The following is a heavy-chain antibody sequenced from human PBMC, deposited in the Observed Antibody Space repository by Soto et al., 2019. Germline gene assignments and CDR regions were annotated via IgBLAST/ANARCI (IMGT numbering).Heavy chain of an antibody. CDR3: ARDRGWSLFDY. Sequence: EVQLVESGGGLVQPGGSLRLSCEASGFTFSSYWMYWICQAPGKGLVWVSRTNSDGSDTSYADSVKGRFTISRDNAKNTLYLQMNSLRAEDTAVYYCARDRGWSLFDYWGQGTLVTVSS. CDR1: GFTFSSYW. J-gene: IGHJ4*02. V-gene: IGHV3-74*01. D-gene: IGHD6-19*01. CDR2: TNSDGSDT.